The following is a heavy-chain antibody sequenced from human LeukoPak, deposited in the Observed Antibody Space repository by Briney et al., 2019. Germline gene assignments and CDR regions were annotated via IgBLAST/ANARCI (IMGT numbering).Heavy chain of an antibody. CDR2: IIPILGIA. CDR1: GYTFTSYC. CDR3: ARTTMIVVVRMDV. V-gene: IGHV1-69*02. Sequence: ASVKVSCKASGYTFTSYCLHCVRQAPGQGLEWMGRIIPILGIANYAQKFQGRVTITADKSTSTAYMELSSLRSEDTAVYYCARTTMIVVVRMDVWGQGTTVTVSS. D-gene: IGHD3-22*01. J-gene: IGHJ6*02.